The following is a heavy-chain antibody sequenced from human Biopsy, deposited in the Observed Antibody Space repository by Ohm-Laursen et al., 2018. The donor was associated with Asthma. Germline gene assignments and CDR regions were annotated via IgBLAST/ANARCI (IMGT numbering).Heavy chain of an antibody. CDR1: GFSFSNFA. J-gene: IGHJ3*02. D-gene: IGHD1-1*01. Sequence: SLRLSCAAFGFSFSNFAIHWVRQAPGKGLEWVGVISKGASTQDYADSVKGRFTMARDNSKNTLDLQMNSLREEDTAVYYCVRDGTDDAFDIWGQGTVISVSS. CDR2: ISKGASTQ. CDR3: VRDGTDDAFDI. V-gene: IGHV3-30*01.